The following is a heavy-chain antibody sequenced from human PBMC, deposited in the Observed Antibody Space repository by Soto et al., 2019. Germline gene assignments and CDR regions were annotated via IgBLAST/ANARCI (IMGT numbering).Heavy chain of an antibody. CDR3: AGMVRGVTNWFDP. J-gene: IGHJ5*02. D-gene: IGHD3-10*01. Sequence: PSETLSLTCTVSGGSISSGDYYWSWIRQPPGKGLEWIGYIYYSGSTYYNPSLKSRVTISVDTSKNQFSLKLSSVTAADTAVYYCAGMVRGVTNWFDPWGQGTLVTVSS. V-gene: IGHV4-30-4*01. CDR1: GGSISSGDYY. CDR2: IYYSGST.